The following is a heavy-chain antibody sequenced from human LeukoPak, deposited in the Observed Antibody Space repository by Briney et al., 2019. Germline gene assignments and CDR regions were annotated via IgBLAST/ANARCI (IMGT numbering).Heavy chain of an antibody. V-gene: IGHV4-34*01. J-gene: IGHJ4*02. CDR3: AREYYYGSGSLLY. D-gene: IGHD3-10*01. CDR1: GGSFSGYY. CDR2: INHSGST. Sequence: SETLSLTCAVYGGSFSGYYWSWIRQPPGKGLEWIGEINHSGSTNYNPSLKSRVTISVATSKNQLSLKLSSVTAADTAAYYCAREYYYGSGSLLYWGQGTLVTVSS.